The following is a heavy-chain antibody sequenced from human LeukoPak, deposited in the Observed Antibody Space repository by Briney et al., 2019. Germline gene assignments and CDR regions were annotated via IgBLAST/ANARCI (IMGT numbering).Heavy chain of an antibody. Sequence: GGSLRLSCAASGFTFSSYWMSWVRQAPGKGLEWVANIKQDGSEKYYVDSVKGRFTISRDNAKNSLYLQMNSLRAEDTAVYYCARGYYDSSGYSDAFDIWGQGTMVTVSS. V-gene: IGHV3-7*01. CDR2: IKQDGSEK. J-gene: IGHJ3*02. CDR1: GFTFSSYW. D-gene: IGHD3-22*01. CDR3: ARGYYDSSGYSDAFDI.